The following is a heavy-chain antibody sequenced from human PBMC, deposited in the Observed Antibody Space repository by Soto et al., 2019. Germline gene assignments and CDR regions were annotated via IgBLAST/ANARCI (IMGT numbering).Heavy chain of an antibody. V-gene: IGHV1-2*02. Sequence: ASVKVSCKASGYTFTGYYMHWVRQAPGQGLEWMGWINPNSGGTNYAQKFQGRVTMTRDTSISTAYMELSRLRSDDTAVYYCASTYPDNSGSYYWFDPWGQGTLVTVSS. CDR3: ASTYPDNSGSYYWFDP. J-gene: IGHJ5*02. CDR1: GYTFTGYY. D-gene: IGHD1-26*01. CDR2: INPNSGGT.